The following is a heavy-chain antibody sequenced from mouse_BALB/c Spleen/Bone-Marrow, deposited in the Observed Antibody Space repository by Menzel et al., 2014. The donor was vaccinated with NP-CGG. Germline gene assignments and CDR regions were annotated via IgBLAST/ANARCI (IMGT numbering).Heavy chain of an antibody. J-gene: IGHJ4*01. CDR1: GYTFTSYV. V-gene: IGHV1-14*01. Sequence: LVESGPELIKPGASVKMSCKASGYTFTSYVIHWVKQKPGQGLKWIGYINPYNDGTKYNEKFKGKATLTSDKSSSTAYMDLSSLASEDSAVYYCVRVAYYDYDEGALDYWGQGTSVTVSS. CDR2: INPYNDGT. D-gene: IGHD2-4*01. CDR3: VRVAYYDYDEGALDY.